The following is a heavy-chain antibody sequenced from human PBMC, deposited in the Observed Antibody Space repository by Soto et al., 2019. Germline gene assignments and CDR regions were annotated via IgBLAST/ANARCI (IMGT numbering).Heavy chain of an antibody. V-gene: IGHV1-18*01. D-gene: IGHD5-12*01. Sequence: HVQLVQSGAEVKKPGASLKVSCKASGYTFISYGVSWVRQAPGQGLEWLGWISPYNGNTNYAQKFQGRITMTTDTATRTVYRDLRSLRTDDTAVYYCARDQTKWLTEAFDIWGQGTRVVVSS. CDR1: GYTFISYG. J-gene: IGHJ3*02. CDR2: ISPYNGNT. CDR3: ARDQTKWLTEAFDI.